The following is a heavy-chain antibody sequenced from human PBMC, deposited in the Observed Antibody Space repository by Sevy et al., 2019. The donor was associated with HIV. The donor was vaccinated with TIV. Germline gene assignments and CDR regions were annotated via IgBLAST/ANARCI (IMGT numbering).Heavy chain of an antibody. CDR1: GGSISSFY. CDR2: IYYNGST. CDR3: AGGKVLFDY. D-gene: IGHD2-8*01. Sequence: SETLSLTCSVSGGSISSFYWSWIRQPPGKGLEWIGYIYYNGSTNHNPSLRKRVTTSVDTSKNQFSLKLGSVTAADTAVYFCAGGKVLFDYWGQGTLVTVSS. V-gene: IGHV4-59*01. J-gene: IGHJ4*02.